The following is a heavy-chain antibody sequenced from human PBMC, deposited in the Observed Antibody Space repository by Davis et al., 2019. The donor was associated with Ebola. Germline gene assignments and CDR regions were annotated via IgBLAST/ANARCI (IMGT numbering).Heavy chain of an antibody. V-gene: IGHV4-34*01. CDR1: GGSLSGYY. CDR3: ARDRYDSSGFNAFDI. D-gene: IGHD3-22*01. CDR2: INHSGGT. Sequence: PSETLSLTCAIYGGSLSGYYWSWVRQPPGKGLEWIGEINHSGGTNYSPSLKSRVSTSVDTSRNQFSLKLSSVTAADTAVYYCARDRYDSSGFNAFDIWGQGTMVTVSS. J-gene: IGHJ3*02.